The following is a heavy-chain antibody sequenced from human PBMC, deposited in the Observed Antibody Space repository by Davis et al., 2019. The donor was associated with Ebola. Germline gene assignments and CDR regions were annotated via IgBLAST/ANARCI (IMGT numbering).Heavy chain of an antibody. J-gene: IGHJ6*03. D-gene: IGHD2-2*01. CDR1: GGSFSGYY. CDR3: ARALVGETLSSTTSYYYYYMDV. V-gene: IGHV4-34*01. CDR2: INHSGST. Sequence: PGGSLRLSCAVYGGSFSGYYWSWIRQPPGKGLEWIGEINHSGSTNYNPSLKSRVTISVDTSKNQFSLKLSSVTAADTAVYYCARALVGETLSSTTSYYYYYMDVWGKGTTVTVSS.